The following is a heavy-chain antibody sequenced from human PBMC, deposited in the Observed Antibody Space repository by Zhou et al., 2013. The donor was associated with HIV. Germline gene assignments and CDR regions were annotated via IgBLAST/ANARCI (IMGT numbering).Heavy chain of an antibody. Sequence: QVQLVQSGAEVKKPGSLVKVSCKASGGTFSSYAISWVRQAPGQGLEWMGRIIPIFGTANYAQKFQGRVTITADESTSTAYMELSSLRSDDTAVYYCARGISAPVYSSSWYGAGDYYYGMDVWGQGTTVTVSS. D-gene: IGHD6-13*01. CDR1: GGTFSSYA. J-gene: IGHJ6*02. CDR3: ARGISAPVYSSSWYGAGDYYYGMDV. CDR2: IIPIFGTA. V-gene: IGHV1-69*13.